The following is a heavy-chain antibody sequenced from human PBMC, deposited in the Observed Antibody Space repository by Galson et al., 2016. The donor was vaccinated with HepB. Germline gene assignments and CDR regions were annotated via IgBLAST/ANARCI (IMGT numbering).Heavy chain of an antibody. J-gene: IGHJ6*02. Sequence: LSLTCAVFGGSFSGSYWSWIRQPPGRGLEWIGEINDSGSTDYNPSLKSRATISVDTSKNQFSLRLSSVTAADTAVYYCARGLTIFGLGHYYYYGMDVWGQGTTVTVSS. CDR1: GGSFSGSY. D-gene: IGHD3-3*01. V-gene: IGHV4-34*01. CDR2: INDSGST. CDR3: ARGLTIFGLGHYYYYGMDV.